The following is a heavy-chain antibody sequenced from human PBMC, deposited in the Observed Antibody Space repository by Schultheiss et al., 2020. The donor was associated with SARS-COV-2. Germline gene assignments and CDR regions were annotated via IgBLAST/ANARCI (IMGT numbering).Heavy chain of an antibody. CDR2: ISGSGGST. D-gene: IGHD3-10*01. CDR1: GFTFSSYA. V-gene: IGHV3-23*01. CDR3: ARDSAPYGSGSNGMDV. J-gene: IGHJ6*02. Sequence: GGSLRLSCAASGFTFSSYAMHWVRQAPGKGLEWVSAISGSGGSTYYADSVKGRFTISRDNSKNTLYLQMNSLKTEDTAVYYCARDSAPYGSGSNGMDVWGQGTTVTVSS.